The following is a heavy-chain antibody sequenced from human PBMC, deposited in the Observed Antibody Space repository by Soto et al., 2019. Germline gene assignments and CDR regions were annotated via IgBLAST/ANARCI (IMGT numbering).Heavy chain of an antibody. CDR2: IYPGDSDT. Sequence: GESLKISCKGSGYRFTSYWIGWVRQMPGKGLEWMGIIYPGDSDTRYSPSFQGQVTISADKSISTAYLQWSSLKASDTAMYYCARHGMLRFSELSVWGQGTTVTVSS. CDR3: ARHGMLRFSELSV. D-gene: IGHD3-3*01. V-gene: IGHV5-51*01. J-gene: IGHJ6*02. CDR1: GYRFTSYW.